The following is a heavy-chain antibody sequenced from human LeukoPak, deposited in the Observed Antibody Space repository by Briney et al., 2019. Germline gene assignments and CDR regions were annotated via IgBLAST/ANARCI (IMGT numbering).Heavy chain of an antibody. CDR2: IYTSGST. Sequence: SQTLSLTCTVSGGSISSGSYYWSWIRQPAGKVLEWIGRIYTSGSTNYNPSLKSRVTISVDTSKNQFSLKLSSVTAADTAVYYCARGRGYSSSWPRPSAFDIWGQGTMVTVSS. D-gene: IGHD6-13*01. V-gene: IGHV4-61*02. CDR1: GGSISSGSYY. CDR3: ARGRGYSSSWPRPSAFDI. J-gene: IGHJ3*02.